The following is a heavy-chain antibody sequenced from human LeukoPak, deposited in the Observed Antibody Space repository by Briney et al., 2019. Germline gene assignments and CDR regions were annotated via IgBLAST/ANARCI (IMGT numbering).Heavy chain of an antibody. CDR2: ISSSGSTI. CDR3: ARDAADWLFPDRLDY. D-gene: IGHD3-9*01. J-gene: IGHJ4*02. CDR1: GFTFSSYS. Sequence: GGSLRLSCAASGFTFSSYSMNWVRQAPGKGLEWVSYISSSGSTIYYADSVKGRFTISRDNAKNSLYLQMNSLRAEDTAVYYCARDAADWLFPDRLDYWGQGTLVTVSS. V-gene: IGHV3-48*04.